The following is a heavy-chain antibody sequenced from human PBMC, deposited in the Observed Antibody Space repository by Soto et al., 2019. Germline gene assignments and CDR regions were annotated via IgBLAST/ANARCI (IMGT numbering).Heavy chain of an antibody. CDR1: GDSISSGDYY. D-gene: IGHD2-2*01. V-gene: IGHV4-30-4*01. J-gene: IGHJ5*02. Sequence: LSLTCTVSGDSISSGDYYWSWIRQPQGKGLEWIGYIYYSGNTYYNPSLKSRITISVDTSKNQLSLKLSSVTAADTAVYYCARGGGSTNWKRHNWLDPWGQGTLVTVSS. CDR2: IYYSGNT. CDR3: ARGGGSTNWKRHNWLDP.